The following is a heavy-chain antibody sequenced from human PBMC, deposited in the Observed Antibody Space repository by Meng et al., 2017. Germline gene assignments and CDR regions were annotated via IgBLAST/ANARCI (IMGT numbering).Heavy chain of an antibody. Sequence: ASVQISCKASGYTFTGYYMHWVRQAPGQGLEWMGWINPNSGGTNYAQKFQGRVSMTRDTSISTAYMELSRLRSDDTAVYYCARDFSPYCGGDCYFVNDYWGQGTLVTVSS. CDR2: INPNSGGT. V-gene: IGHV1-2*02. CDR3: ARDFSPYCGGDCYFVNDY. CDR1: GYTFTGYY. J-gene: IGHJ4*02. D-gene: IGHD2-21*02.